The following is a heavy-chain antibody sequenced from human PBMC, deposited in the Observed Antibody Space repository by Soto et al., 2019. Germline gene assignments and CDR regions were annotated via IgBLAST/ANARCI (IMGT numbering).Heavy chain of an antibody. CDR3: ARGRGWRDY. Sequence: QVQLVQSGAEVKKPGASVKVSCKASGYPFTTYDISWVRQAAGQGLEWMGWINLNSGHTDYAQRFQGRVTMTRNTSITTAYMELISLSSEDTAVYYCARGRGWRDYWGQGTLVTVSS. CDR2: INLNSGHT. D-gene: IGHD6-19*01. V-gene: IGHV1-8*01. J-gene: IGHJ4*02. CDR1: GYPFTTYD.